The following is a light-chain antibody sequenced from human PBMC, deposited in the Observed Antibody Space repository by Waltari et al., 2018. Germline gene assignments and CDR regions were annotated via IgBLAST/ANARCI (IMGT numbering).Light chain of an antibody. CDR2: KAT. CDR3: SLYTGSGIWV. J-gene: IGLJ3*02. Sequence: QTVVTQEPSLSVSPGGTVTLTCVLSSGSVSSTSYATWYQQTPGQAPRTLVYKATSRSSGVPDRFSGSILGNKAALTITGAQADDESDYYCSLYTGSGIWVFGGGTKLTVL. CDR1: SGSVSSTSY. V-gene: IGLV8-61*01.